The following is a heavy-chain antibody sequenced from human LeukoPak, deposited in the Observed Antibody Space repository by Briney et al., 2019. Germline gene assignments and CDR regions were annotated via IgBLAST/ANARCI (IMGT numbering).Heavy chain of an antibody. V-gene: IGHV3-23*01. Sequence: PGGSLRLSCAASGFTFRTYWMSWVRQAPGKGLEWVSAISGSGGSTYYADSVKGRFTISRDNSKNTLYLQMNSLRAEDTAVYYCAKSPAKIVVVDNWFDPWGQGTLVTVSS. CDR3: AKSPAKIVVVDNWFDP. CDR2: ISGSGGST. D-gene: IGHD3-22*01. CDR1: GFTFRTYW. J-gene: IGHJ5*02.